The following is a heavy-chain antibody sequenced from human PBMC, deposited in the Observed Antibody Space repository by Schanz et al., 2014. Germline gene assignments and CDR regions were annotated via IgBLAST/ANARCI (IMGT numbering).Heavy chain of an antibody. D-gene: IGHD1-1*01. J-gene: IGHJ4*02. CDR3: ARDGVAATTDFEY. V-gene: IGHV3-21*06. CDR2: LSFDSRHI. CDR1: GFTFSSYA. Sequence: VQLVESGGGVVQPGRSLRLSCAASGFTFSSYAMSWVRQSPGKGLEWVAFLSFDSRHIYYADSVKGRFTISRDNAKSSLHLQMNSLRADDTAVYYCARDGVAATTDFEYWGQGALVTVSS.